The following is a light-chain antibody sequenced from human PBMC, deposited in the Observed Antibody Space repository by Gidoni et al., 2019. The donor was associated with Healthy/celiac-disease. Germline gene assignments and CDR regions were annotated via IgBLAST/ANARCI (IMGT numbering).Light chain of an antibody. Sequence: DIQMTQSPSSLSASVGDRVTITCRASQSISSYLNWYQQKPGKAPKLQIYAASSLQSGVPSRFSGSGSGTDFTLTISSLQPEDFATYYCQQSYSTPRETFGQGTKVEIK. CDR1: QSISSY. V-gene: IGKV1-39*01. CDR2: AAS. CDR3: QQSYSTPRET. J-gene: IGKJ1*01.